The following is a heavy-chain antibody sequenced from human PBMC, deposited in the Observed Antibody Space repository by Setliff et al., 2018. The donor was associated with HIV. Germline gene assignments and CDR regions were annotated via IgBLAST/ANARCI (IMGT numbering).Heavy chain of an antibody. D-gene: IGHD3-22*01. V-gene: IGHV3-48*01. CDR1: GFIFSTYS. CDR2: ISSGSSAI. J-gene: IGHJ4*02. Sequence: GGSLRLSCAASGFIFSTYSMNWVRQAPGKGLEWVSNISSGSSAIYYADSVKGRFTISRDNAKNSLYLQMNSLRAEDTAIYYCARGSGYLFDYWGQGTLVTVSS. CDR3: ARGSGYLFDY.